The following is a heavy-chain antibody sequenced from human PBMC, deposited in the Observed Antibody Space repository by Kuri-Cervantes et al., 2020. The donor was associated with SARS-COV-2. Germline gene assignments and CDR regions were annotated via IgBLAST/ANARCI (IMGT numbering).Heavy chain of an antibody. CDR1: GFTFSSYA. CDR3: AKDSLEQQPDWFDP. J-gene: IGHJ5*02. CDR2: ISGSGGST. V-gene: IGHV3-23*01. D-gene: IGHD6-13*01. Sequence: ETLSLTCAASGFTFSSYAMSWVRQAPGKGLEWVSAISGSGGSTYYADSVKGRFTISRDNSKNTLYLQMNSLRAEDTAVYYCAKDSLEQQPDWFDPWGQGTLVTVSS.